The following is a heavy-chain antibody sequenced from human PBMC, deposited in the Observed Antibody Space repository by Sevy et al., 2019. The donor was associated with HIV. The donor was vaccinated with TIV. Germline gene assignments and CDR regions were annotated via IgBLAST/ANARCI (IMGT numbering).Heavy chain of an antibody. CDR2: IYYSGST. CDR3: AGDAGYSSSSGGNWFDP. D-gene: IGHD6-6*01. Sequence: SETLSLTCTVSGGSISSGGYYWSWIRQHPGKGLEWIGYIYYSGSTYYNPSLKSRVTISVDTSKNQFSLKLSSVTAADTAVYYCAGDAGYSSSSGGNWFDPWGQGTLVTVSS. CDR1: GGSISSGGYY. V-gene: IGHV4-31*03. J-gene: IGHJ5*02.